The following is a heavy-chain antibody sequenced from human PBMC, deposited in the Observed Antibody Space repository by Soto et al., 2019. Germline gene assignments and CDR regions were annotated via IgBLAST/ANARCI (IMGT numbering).Heavy chain of an antibody. CDR1: GFTFSSYG. CDR2: ISYDGSNK. D-gene: IGHD3-9*01. Sequence: QVQLVESGGGVVQPGRSLRLSCAASGFTFSSYGMHWVRQAPGKGLEWVAVISYDGSNKYYADSVKGRFTISRDNSKNTLYLQMNSLRAEDTAVYYCAKDFDYDILTGCMDVWGQGTTVTVSS. CDR3: AKDFDYDILTGCMDV. J-gene: IGHJ6*02. V-gene: IGHV3-30*18.